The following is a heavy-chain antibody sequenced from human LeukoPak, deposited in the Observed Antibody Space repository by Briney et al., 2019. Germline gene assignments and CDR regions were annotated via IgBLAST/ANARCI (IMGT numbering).Heavy chain of an antibody. J-gene: IGHJ5*02. CDR3: ARPHSAYELSFDP. Sequence: GESPKISCQVFGYTFTHSWIGWVRQVPGKVLEWMGIIYPGDSDTRYSPSFQGQVTISADKSISTTYLHWSSLKASDTAIYYCARPHSAYELSFDPWGQGTLVTVSS. V-gene: IGHV5-51*01. CDR1: GYTFTHSW. D-gene: IGHD3-22*01. CDR2: IYPGDSDT.